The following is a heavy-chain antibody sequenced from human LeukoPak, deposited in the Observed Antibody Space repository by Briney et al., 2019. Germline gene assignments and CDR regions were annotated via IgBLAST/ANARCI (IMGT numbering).Heavy chain of an antibody. J-gene: IGHJ4*02. Sequence: ASVKVSCKASGYTFTSYYMHWVRQAPGQGLEWMGIINPSGGSTSYAQKFQGRVTMTRDTSTSTVYMELSSLRSEDTAVYYCARGATYYYDSSGYSTDYWGQGTLVTVSS. D-gene: IGHD3-22*01. V-gene: IGHV1-46*01. CDR1: GYTFTSYY. CDR3: ARGATYYYDSSGYSTDY. CDR2: INPSGGST.